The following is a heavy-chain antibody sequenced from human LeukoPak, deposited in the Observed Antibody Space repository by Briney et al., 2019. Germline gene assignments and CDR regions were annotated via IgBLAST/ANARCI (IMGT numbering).Heavy chain of an antibody. CDR3: ARGWKLSID. CDR1: GFTFSDYG. D-gene: IGHD4-23*01. J-gene: IGHJ4*02. CDR2: ISYDGSSK. Sequence: PGGSLRLSCAASGFTFSDYGMHWVRQAPGKGLEWVTIISYDGSSKYYADSVKGRFIISRDNSKNTLYLQMNSLRAEDTAVYYCARGWKLSIDWGQGTLATVSS. V-gene: IGHV3-30*03.